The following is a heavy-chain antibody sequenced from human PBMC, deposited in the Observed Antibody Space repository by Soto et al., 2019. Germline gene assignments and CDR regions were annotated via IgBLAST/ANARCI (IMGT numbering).Heavy chain of an antibody. D-gene: IGHD3-16*02. Sequence: QVQLQESGPGLVKPSQTLSLTCTVSGGSISSGDYYWSWIRQPPGKGLEWIGYIYYSGSTYYNPSLKSRVTISVDTSKNQFSLKLSSVTAADTAVYYCAREQIMIPFGGVIIDYWGQGTLVTVSS. CDR1: GGSISSGDYY. CDR2: IYYSGST. CDR3: AREQIMIPFGGVIIDY. J-gene: IGHJ4*02. V-gene: IGHV4-30-4*01.